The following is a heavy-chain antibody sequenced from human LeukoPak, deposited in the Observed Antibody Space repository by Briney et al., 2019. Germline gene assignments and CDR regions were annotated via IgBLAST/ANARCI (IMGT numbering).Heavy chain of an antibody. CDR2: INPNSGTT. CDR1: GYTFTGYY. D-gene: IGHD5-24*01. CDR3: AREEMATTSFDY. Sequence: ASVKVSCKASGYTFTGYYMHWVRQAPGQGLEWMGWINPNSGTTNYAQKFQGRVTMTRDTSISTAYMELSRLTSDDTAVYYCAREEMATTSFDYWGQGTQVTVSS. V-gene: IGHV1-2*02. J-gene: IGHJ4*02.